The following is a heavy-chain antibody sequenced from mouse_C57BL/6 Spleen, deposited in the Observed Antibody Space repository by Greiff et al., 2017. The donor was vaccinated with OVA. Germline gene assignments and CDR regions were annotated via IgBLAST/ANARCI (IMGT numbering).Heavy chain of an antibody. CDR3: ARDHDGYYVYAMDY. J-gene: IGHJ4*01. CDR1: GYSITSGYY. CDR2: ISYDGSN. V-gene: IGHV3-6*01. Sequence: EVQLQESGPGLVKPSQSLSLTCSVTGYSITSGYYWNWIRQFPGNKLEWMGYISYDGSNNYNPSLKNRISITRDTSKNQFFLKLNSVTTEDTATYYCARDHDGYYVYAMDYWGQGTSVTVSS. D-gene: IGHD2-3*01.